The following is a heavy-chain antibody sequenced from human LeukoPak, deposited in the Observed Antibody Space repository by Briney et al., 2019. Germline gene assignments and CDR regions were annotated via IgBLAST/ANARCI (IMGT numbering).Heavy chain of an antibody. J-gene: IGHJ4*02. Sequence: PGGSLRLSCAASGFTFSSYSMNWVRQAPGKGLEWVSSISSSSSYIYYADSVKGRFTISRDNAKNSLYLQMNSLRAEDTAVYYCARDGPMVRGVIGYWGQGTLVTVSS. CDR1: GFTFSSYS. D-gene: IGHD3-10*01. CDR3: ARDGPMVRGVIGY. CDR2: ISSSSSYI. V-gene: IGHV3-21*01.